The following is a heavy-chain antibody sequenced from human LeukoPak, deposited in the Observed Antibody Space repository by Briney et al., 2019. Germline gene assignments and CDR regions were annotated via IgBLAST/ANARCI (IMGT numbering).Heavy chain of an antibody. CDR3: ARDTGKSGYPDY. CDR2: IYSSGII. Sequence: SETLSLTCTVSGGSISSYDWSWIRQPAGKAPEWIGRIYSSGIINYNPSLKSRVTMSLDNSKNQLSLKLSYVTAADTAVYYCARDTGKSGYPDYWGQGTLVTVSS. V-gene: IGHV4-4*07. D-gene: IGHD3-3*01. CDR1: GGSISSYD. J-gene: IGHJ4*02.